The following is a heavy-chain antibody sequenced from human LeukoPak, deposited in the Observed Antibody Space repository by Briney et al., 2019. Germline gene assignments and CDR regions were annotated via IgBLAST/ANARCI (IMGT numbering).Heavy chain of an antibody. V-gene: IGHV4-34*01. Sequence: PSETLSLTCAVYGGSFSGYYWSWIRRPPGKGLEWIGEINHSGSTNYNPSLKSRVTISVDTSKNQFSLKLSSVTAADTAVYYCARGQRRLTYYYYGMDVWGQGTTVTVSS. D-gene: IGHD2-2*01. J-gene: IGHJ6*02. CDR3: ARGQRRLTYYYYGMDV. CDR2: INHSGST. CDR1: GGSFSGYY.